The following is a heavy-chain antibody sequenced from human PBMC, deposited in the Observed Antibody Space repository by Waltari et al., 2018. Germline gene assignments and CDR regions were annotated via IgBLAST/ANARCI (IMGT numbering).Heavy chain of an antibody. Sequence: QLQLQESGPGLVKPSETLSLTCTVSSGAISSSGYYWGWIRQPPGKGLAWMGSIYYSGNTYYNPSLKNRVTIPVDTSKNQFSLKVTSVTAADTAVYYCAKVWKNYRTDYWGQGTLVTVSS. CDR3: AKVWKNYRTDY. CDR1: SGAISSSGYY. J-gene: IGHJ4*02. D-gene: IGHD3-16*02. CDR2: IYYSGNT. V-gene: IGHV4-39*07.